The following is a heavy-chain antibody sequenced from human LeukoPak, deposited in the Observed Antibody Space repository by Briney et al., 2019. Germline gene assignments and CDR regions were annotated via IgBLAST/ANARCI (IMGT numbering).Heavy chain of an antibody. CDR1: GYMLARYG. CDR2: ISGSTYGT. D-gene: IGHD5-12*01. Sequence: ASVKVSCAASGYMLARYGMGWVRQAPGQGPEWVGWISGSTYGTRYAQKFQGRVSMTQDTSANIVYMELKSLTSDDTAVYYCVRSGRGTYFYFDWWGQGTRVTVSS. CDR3: VRSGRGTYFYFDW. V-gene: IGHV1-18*01. J-gene: IGHJ4*02.